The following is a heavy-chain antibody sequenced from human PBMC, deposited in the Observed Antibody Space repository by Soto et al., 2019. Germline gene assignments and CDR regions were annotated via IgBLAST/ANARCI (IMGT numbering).Heavy chain of an antibody. J-gene: IGHJ3*02. CDR2: IDWDDDK. D-gene: IGHD3-22*01. Sequence: SGPTLVNPTQTLTRTCTFSGFSLGTSGMCVSWIRQPPGKALEWLALIDWDDDKYYSTSLKTRLTISKDTSKNQVVLTMTNMDPVDTATYYCARSKYYYDSSGPSDAFDIWGQGTMVTVSS. V-gene: IGHV2-70*01. CDR3: ARSKYYYDSSGPSDAFDI. CDR1: GFSLGTSGMC.